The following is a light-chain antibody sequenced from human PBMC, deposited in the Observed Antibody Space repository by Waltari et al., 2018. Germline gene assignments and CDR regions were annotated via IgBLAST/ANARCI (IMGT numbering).Light chain of an antibody. CDR2: MAS. CDR1: QSVGTW. J-gene: IGKJ2*01. Sequence: DIQMTQSPSTLSASVGDRVTIPCRASQSVGTWLAWYQQKPGKAPKLLIYMASSLESGVPSRLSGSGSGTEFTLTISSLQPDDFATYSCQQYSSFSTFGQGTKVDI. V-gene: IGKV1-5*03. CDR3: QQYSSFST.